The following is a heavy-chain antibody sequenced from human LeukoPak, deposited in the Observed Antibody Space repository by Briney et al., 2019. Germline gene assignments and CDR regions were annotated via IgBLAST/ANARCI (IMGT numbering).Heavy chain of an antibody. CDR1: GFTFSSYW. J-gene: IGHJ4*02. V-gene: IGHV3-7*01. Sequence: GGSLRLSCAASGFTFSSYWMSWVRQAPGKGLEWVANIKQDGSEKYYVDSVKGRFTISRDNAKNSLYLQMNSLRAEDTAVYYCARDTVIDILTGYYPADSGWPEMLTPDYWGQGTLVTVSS. D-gene: IGHD3-9*01. CDR2: IKQDGSEK. CDR3: ARDTVIDILTGYYPADSGWPEMLTPDY.